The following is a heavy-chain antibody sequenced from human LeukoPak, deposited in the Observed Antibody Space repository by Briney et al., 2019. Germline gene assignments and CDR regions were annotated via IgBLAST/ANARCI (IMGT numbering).Heavy chain of an antibody. CDR2: IYPRDSDT. CDR3: AIRGDYGVGY. J-gene: IGHJ4*02. D-gene: IGHD4-17*01. V-gene: IGHV5-51*01. CDR1: GYISINYW. Sequence: GESLKISCKGSGYISINYWIGWVRQMPGKGLEWMGIIYPRDSDTRYSPSFQGQVTISVDKSISTAYLQWSSLKASDTAMYYCAIRGDYGVGYWGQGTLVTVSS.